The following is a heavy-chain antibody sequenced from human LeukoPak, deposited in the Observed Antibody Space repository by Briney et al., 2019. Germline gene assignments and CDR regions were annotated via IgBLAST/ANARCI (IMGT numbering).Heavy chain of an antibody. Sequence: PGGSLRLSCAASGFTFSDYYMSWIRQAPGKGLEWVANIKQDGSEKYYVDSVKGRFTISRDNAKNSLYLQMNSLRAEDTAVYYCAREGRLRFLEWLFPDAFDIWGQGTMVTVSS. D-gene: IGHD3-3*01. CDR3: AREGRLRFLEWLFPDAFDI. CDR1: GFTFSDYY. CDR2: IKQDGSEK. J-gene: IGHJ3*02. V-gene: IGHV3-7*01.